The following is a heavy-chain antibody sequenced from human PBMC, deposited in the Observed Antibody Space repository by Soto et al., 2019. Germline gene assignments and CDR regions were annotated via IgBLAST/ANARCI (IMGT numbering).Heavy chain of an antibody. V-gene: IGHV1-18*01. CDR3: AREVGQWLSDY. Sequence: QVQLVQSGAEVKKPGASVKVSCKASGYTFTNYGINWVRQAPGQGLEWMGWISAYNGNKKFTQNLQGRVTMTTDTYTSTAYMELRSLRSDDTAVYYCAREVGQWLSDYWGQGTLVTVSS. J-gene: IGHJ4*02. CDR2: ISAYNGNK. D-gene: IGHD6-19*01. CDR1: GYTFTNYG.